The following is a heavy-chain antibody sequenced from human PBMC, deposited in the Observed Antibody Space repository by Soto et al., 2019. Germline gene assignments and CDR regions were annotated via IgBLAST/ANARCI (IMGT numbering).Heavy chain of an antibody. CDR3: LEGYDFWSGHNMDV. V-gene: IGHV3-48*01. CDR2: ISSSSSTI. CDR1: GFTFSSYS. D-gene: IGHD3-3*01. Sequence: GGSLRLSCAASGFTFSSYSMNWVRQAPGKGLEWVSYISSSSSTIYYADSVKGRFTISRDNAKNSLYLQMNSLRAEDTAVYYCLEGYDFWSGHNMDVWGKGTTVTVSS. J-gene: IGHJ6*03.